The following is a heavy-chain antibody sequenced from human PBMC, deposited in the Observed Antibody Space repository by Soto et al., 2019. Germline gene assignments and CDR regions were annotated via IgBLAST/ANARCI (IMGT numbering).Heavy chain of an antibody. CDR1: GFTLNGRS. D-gene: IGHD3-10*01. Sequence: EVQLVESGGGLVQPGGSLRLSCAASGFTLNGRSMQWVRQAPGKGLVWVSGIDNAGTDSTYADSVKGRFTSSRDNAKNMLYLQMNSLRVEDTAVYYSARGWFGPDVWGKGTTVTVSS. CDR2: IDNAGTDS. V-gene: IGHV3-74*01. J-gene: IGHJ6*03. CDR3: ARGWFGPDV.